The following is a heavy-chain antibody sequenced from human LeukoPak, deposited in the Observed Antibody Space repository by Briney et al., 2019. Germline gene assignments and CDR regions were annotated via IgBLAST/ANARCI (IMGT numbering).Heavy chain of an antibody. D-gene: IGHD6-6*01. CDR2: IRYDGSNK. Sequence: PGGSLRLSCAASGFTFSSYGMHWVRQAPGKGLEWVAFIRYDGSNKYYADSVKGRFTISRDNSKNTLYLQMNSLRAEDTAVYYCAKISPYSSSGRRNNYYYYMDVWGKGTTVTVSS. CDR3: AKISPYSSSGRRNNYYYYMDV. J-gene: IGHJ6*03. CDR1: GFTFSSYG. V-gene: IGHV3-30*02.